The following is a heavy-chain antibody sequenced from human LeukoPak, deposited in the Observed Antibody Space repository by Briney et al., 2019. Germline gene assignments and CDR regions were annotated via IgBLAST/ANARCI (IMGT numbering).Heavy chain of an antibody. CDR3: ADIAAAGTLEYFQH. CDR2: ISGSGGSP. J-gene: IGHJ1*01. CDR1: GFTFSSYA. Sequence: GGSLRLSCAASGFTFSSYAVSWVRQAPGKGLEWVSAISGSGGSPYYADSVKGRFTISRDNAKNSLYLQMNSLRAEDTAVYYCADIAAAGTLEYFQHWGQGTLVTVSS. V-gene: IGHV3-23*01. D-gene: IGHD6-13*01.